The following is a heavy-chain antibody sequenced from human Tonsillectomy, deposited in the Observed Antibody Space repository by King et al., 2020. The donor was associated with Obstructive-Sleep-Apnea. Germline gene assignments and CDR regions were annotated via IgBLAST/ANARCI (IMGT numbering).Heavy chain of an antibody. V-gene: IGHV4-59*01. D-gene: IGHD1-26*01. CDR1: GGSISSYY. CDR3: ARVRGSYPRLLDY. J-gene: IGHJ4*02. CDR2: IYYSGST. Sequence: QLQESGPGLVKPSETLSLTCTVSGGSISSYYWSWIRQPQGTGLEWFGYIYYSGSTNYNPSLKTRVTLSVDTSKNQFSLKLSSVTAADTAVYYCARVRGSYPRLLDYWGQGTLVTVSS.